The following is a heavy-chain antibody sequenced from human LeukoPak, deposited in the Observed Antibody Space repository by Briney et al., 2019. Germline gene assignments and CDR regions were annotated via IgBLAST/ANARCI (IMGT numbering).Heavy chain of an antibody. CDR2: ISYDGSNK. CDR3: ARDYYDSSGYETFITLFDAFDI. J-gene: IGHJ3*02. D-gene: IGHD3-22*01. CDR1: GFTFSSYA. V-gene: IGHV3-30-3*01. Sequence: QPGRSLRLSCAASGFTFSSYAMHWVRQAPGKGLEWVAVISYDGSNKYYADSVKGRFTISRDNSKNTLYLQMNSLRAEDTAVYYCARDYYDSSGYETFITLFDAFDIWGQGTMVTVSS.